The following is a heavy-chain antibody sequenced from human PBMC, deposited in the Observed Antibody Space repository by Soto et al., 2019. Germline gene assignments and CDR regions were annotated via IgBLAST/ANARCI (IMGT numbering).Heavy chain of an antibody. CDR3: ARYRHLTIFGVVNPGYGMDV. J-gene: IGHJ6*02. Sequence: QVQLVQSGAEVKKPGSSVKVSCKASGYTFTSYAMHWVRQAPGQRLEWMGWINAGNGNTKYSQKFQGRVTITRDTSASTAYMELSSLRSEDTAVYYCARYRHLTIFGVVNPGYGMDVWGQGTTVTVSS. CDR2: INAGNGNT. CDR1: GYTFTSYA. V-gene: IGHV1-3*01. D-gene: IGHD3-3*01.